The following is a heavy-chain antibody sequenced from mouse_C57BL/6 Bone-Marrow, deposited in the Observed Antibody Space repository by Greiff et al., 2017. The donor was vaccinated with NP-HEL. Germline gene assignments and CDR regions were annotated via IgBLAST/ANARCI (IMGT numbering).Heavy chain of an antibody. V-gene: IGHV1-62-2*01. Sequence: QVQLQQSGAELVKPGASVKLSCKASGYTFTEYTIHWVKQRPGQGLEWIGWFYPGSGSTKYNEKFKDKATLTADTSSSTAYMELSRLTTEDSAVYFCARNEDRDYGYYWFAYWGQGTLVTVSA. CDR3: ARNEDRDYGYYWFAY. D-gene: IGHD2-2*01. J-gene: IGHJ3*01. CDR2: FYPGSGST. CDR1: GYTFTEYT.